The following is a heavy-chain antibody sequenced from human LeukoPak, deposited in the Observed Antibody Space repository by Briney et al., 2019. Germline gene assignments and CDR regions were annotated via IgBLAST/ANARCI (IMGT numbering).Heavy chain of an antibody. J-gene: IGHJ5*02. CDR2: INRDGSST. V-gene: IGHV3-74*01. CDR1: GFTFSSYR. D-gene: IGHD6-13*01. Sequence: GGSLRLSCAASGFTFSSYRTHWVRNTPGQGLVLVSRINRDGSSTSYADSVKGRFTRSRDNAKTTQYLHINSLSAEDTAVCSVAREQLVRSREFDPWGQGTLVTVSS. CDR3: AREQLVRSREFDP.